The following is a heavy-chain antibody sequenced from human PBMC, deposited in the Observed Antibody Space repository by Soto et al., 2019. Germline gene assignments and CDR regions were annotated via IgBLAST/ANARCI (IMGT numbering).Heavy chain of an antibody. CDR1: GGSISSGGYY. CDR2: IYYSGST. V-gene: IGHV4-31*03. J-gene: IGHJ3*02. Sequence: QVQLQESGPGLVKPSQTLSLTCTVSGGSISSGGYYWSWIRQHPGKGLEWIGYIYYSGSTYYNPSLNGRVTISVDTSKNQFSLKLSSVTAADTAVYYCARVTPPPLYDILTGDHDAFDIWGQGTMVTVSS. D-gene: IGHD3-9*01. CDR3: ARVTPPPLYDILTGDHDAFDI.